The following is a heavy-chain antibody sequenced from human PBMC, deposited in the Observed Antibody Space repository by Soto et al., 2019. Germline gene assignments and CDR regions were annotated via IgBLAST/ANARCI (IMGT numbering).Heavy chain of an antibody. Sequence: QVQLVQSGAEVKKPGASVRFPSRPFDSASTTYLNTWFHRPPDQGFGGWGGTTPRGGGTGTAQKFKGWVTMTTDTSISTASMELTRLTSDDTAIYYCARGDSTDCSNGVCSFFYNHDMDVWGQGTTVTVSS. CDR1: DSASTTYL. CDR3: ARGDSTDCSNGVCSFFYNHDMDV. J-gene: IGHJ6*02. V-gene: IGHV1-2*04. CDR2: TTPRGGGT. D-gene: IGHD2-8*01.